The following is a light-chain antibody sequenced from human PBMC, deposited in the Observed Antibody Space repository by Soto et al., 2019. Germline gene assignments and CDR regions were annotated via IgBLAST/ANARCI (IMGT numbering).Light chain of an antibody. J-gene: IGKJ2*01. Sequence: EIVLTQSPATLSVSPGERATLSCRASQSVSSNLAWYQQIPGRAPRLLIYGASTRASGIPARFSASGSGTEFTLTISSLQSEDFAVYYCQLYGGSHMFSFGQGTKLEIK. V-gene: IGKV3-15*01. CDR3: QLYGGSHMFS. CDR1: QSVSSN. CDR2: GAS.